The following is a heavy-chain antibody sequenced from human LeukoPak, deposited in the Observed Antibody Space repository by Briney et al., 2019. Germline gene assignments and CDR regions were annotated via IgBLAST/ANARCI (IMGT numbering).Heavy chain of an antibody. Sequence: GGSLRLSCAASGFTFDDYGMHWVRQAPGKGLEWVSHIRGDGTSTYYADSVKGRFTVSRDSSRNSLYLQMNSLTTEDTAFYYCAKGGGDNFLYYFDYWGQGILVTVSS. CDR1: GFTFDDYG. V-gene: IGHV3-43*02. CDR3: AKGGGDNFLYYFDY. CDR2: IRGDGTST. D-gene: IGHD3-16*01. J-gene: IGHJ4*02.